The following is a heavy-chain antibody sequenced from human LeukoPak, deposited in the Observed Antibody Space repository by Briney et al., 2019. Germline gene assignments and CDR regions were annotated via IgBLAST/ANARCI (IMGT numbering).Heavy chain of an antibody. J-gene: IGHJ4*02. D-gene: IGHD3-16*02. V-gene: IGHV4-39*01. Sequence: SETLSLTCTVSGGSISSSSYYWGWIRQPPGKGLEWIGSIYYSGSTYYNPSLKSRVTISVDTSKNQFSLKVNSVTAADTAVYYCARTLGWASSRYPFDGWGQGTLVTVSS. CDR1: GGSISSSSYY. CDR2: IYYSGST. CDR3: ARTLGWASSRYPFDG.